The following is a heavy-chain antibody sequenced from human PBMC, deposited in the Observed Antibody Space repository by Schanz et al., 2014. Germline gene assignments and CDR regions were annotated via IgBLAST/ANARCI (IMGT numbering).Heavy chain of an antibody. V-gene: IGHV4-28*07. J-gene: IGHJ5*02. Sequence: QVQLQESGPGLVKPSDTLSLTCAVSGYSINTSDWWGWIRQPPGKGLEWIGYIYYSGSTYYNPSLKSRFPMSVDTSKNHFPLKLGSVTAVDTAVYYCARHGELGGCSSSSCWALNWFDPWGQGTLVTVSS. CDR2: IYYSGST. D-gene: IGHD2-2*01. CDR3: ARHGELGGCSSSSCWALNWFDP. CDR1: GYSINTSDW.